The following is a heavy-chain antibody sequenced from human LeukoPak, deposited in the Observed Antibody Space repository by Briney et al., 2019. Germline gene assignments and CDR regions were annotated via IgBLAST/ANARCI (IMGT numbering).Heavy chain of an antibody. CDR2: ITTSGTYI. D-gene: IGHD3-22*01. J-gene: IGHJ6*02. CDR3: ARPFYYDSNGGEGMDV. Sequence: PGGSLRLSCAASVFTFTRFSMNWVRQAPGKGLELVSSITTSGTYISYADPVKGRFTISKDNAKNSLYLQMNSLRAEDTAVYYCARPFYYDSNGGEGMDVWGQGTTVTVSS. V-gene: IGHV3-21*04. CDR1: VFTFTRFS.